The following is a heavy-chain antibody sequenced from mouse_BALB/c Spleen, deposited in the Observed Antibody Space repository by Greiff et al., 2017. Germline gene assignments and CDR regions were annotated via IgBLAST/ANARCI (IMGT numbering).Heavy chain of an antibody. CDR1: GYSITSGDY. V-gene: IGHV3-6*02. Sequence: EVKLQESGPGLVKPSQSLSLTCSVTGYSITSGDYWSGSRQLPGNKLEWVGYISYDGSNNYNPSLKNRISITRDTSKNQFFLKLNSVTTEDTATYYCAREGDYDYLYAMDYWGQGTSVTVSS. J-gene: IGHJ4*01. CDR2: ISYDGSN. D-gene: IGHD2-4*01. CDR3: AREGDYDYLYAMDY.